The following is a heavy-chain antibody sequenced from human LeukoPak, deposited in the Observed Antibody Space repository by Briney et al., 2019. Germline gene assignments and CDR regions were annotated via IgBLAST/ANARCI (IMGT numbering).Heavy chain of an antibody. D-gene: IGHD6-19*01. J-gene: IGHJ5*02. V-gene: IGHV4-61*02. CDR3: ARDLYDSGYSSGWGFRGNWFDP. Sequence: PSETLSLTCTVSGVSFSSDSYYWSWIRQPAGKGLEWIGRIYTSGSTNYNPSLKSRVTMSVDTSKNQFSLKLSSVTAADTAVYYCARDLYDSGYSSGWGFRGNWFDPWGQGTLVTVSS. CDR2: IYTSGST. CDR1: GVSFSSDSYY.